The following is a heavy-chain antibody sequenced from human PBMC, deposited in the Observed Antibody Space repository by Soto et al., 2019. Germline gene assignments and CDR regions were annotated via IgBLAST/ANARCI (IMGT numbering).Heavy chain of an antibody. V-gene: IGHV1-46*03. Sequence: QVQLVQSGAEVKKPGASVKVSCKASGYTFTSYCMHWVRQAPGQGLEWMGMINPSGGSTDYAQKFQGRVTMTRDTSTSTVYMALSSLRSEDTAVYYCARGTGTAAAYYYYYMVVWGQGTTVTVSS. CDR3: ARGTGTAAAYYYYYMVV. CDR1: GYTFTSYC. CDR2: INPSGGST. D-gene: IGHD6-13*01. J-gene: IGHJ6*03.